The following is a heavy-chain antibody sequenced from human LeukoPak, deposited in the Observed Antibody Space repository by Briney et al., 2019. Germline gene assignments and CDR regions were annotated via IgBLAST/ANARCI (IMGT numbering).Heavy chain of an antibody. CDR2: ISSSSSYT. J-gene: IGHJ3*02. Sequence: GGSLRLSCAASGFTFSDYYMSWIRQAPGKGLXXXXXISSSSSYTNYADSVKGRFTISRDNAKNSLYLQMNSLRAEDTAMYYCARDSTYGDYVPLWAFDIWGQGTMVTVSS. V-gene: IGHV3-11*06. CDR1: GFTFSDYY. CDR3: ARDSTYGDYVPLWAFDI. D-gene: IGHD4-17*01.